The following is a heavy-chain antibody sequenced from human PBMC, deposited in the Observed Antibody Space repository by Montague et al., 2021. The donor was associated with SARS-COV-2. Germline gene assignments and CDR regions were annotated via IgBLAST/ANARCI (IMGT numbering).Heavy chain of an antibody. CDR3: AGDGHVAARPADYYGMDV. J-gene: IGHJ6*02. D-gene: IGHD6-6*01. CDR2: ISYSWNT. V-gene: IGHV4-59*01. Sequence: SETLSLTCTVSGASIDSAYWNWIRQPPGKGLEWIGYISYSWNTNYNPSLKSRVTISEDTSKNQFSLRLSSVTAAGTAVYYCAGDGHVAARPADYYGMDVWGQGTTVTVSS. CDR1: GASIDSAY.